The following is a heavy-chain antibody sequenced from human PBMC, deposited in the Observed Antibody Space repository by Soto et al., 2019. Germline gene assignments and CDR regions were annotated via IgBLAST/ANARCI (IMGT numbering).Heavy chain of an antibody. CDR1: GYTFTSYG. CDR2: ISVYNGNT. J-gene: IGHJ4*02. Sequence: ASVKVSCKASGYTFTSYGISWVRQAPGQGLECMGWISVYNGNTHYAQKFQGRVTMTADTSTSTAYMELRSLRSDDTAVYYCARVQHSLLYQFWGQRTSVTIS. D-gene: IGHD2-2*02. V-gene: IGHV1-18*04. CDR3: ARVQHSLLYQF.